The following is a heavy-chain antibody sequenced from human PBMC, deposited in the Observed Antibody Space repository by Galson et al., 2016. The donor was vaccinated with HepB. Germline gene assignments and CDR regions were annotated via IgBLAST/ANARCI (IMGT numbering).Heavy chain of an antibody. CDR2: INGSSHST. Sequence: SLRLSCAASGFTFSDYYMNWIRQAPGKGLEWVSYINGSSHSTYYADSVKGRFTISSDNAKNTLYLQMNRLRGEDTAVYYCTRVVNSKAFDIWGLGTLVTVSS. CDR1: GFTFSDYY. D-gene: IGHD2/OR15-2a*01. V-gene: IGHV3-11*06. J-gene: IGHJ3*02. CDR3: TRVVNSKAFDI.